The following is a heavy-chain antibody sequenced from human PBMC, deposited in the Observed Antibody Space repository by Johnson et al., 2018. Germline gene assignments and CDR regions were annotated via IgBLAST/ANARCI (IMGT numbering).Heavy chain of an antibody. J-gene: IGHJ1*01. Sequence: VQLVESGGGLVQPGRSXRLSCAASGFTFDDSAMHWVRQAPGKGLEWVSDISGSGGSTYYADSVKGRFTITRDNSKNTLYLQLNSLRAEDTAVYYWEKDGGGGELRFASAEYFQHWGQGTLVTVSS. D-gene: IGHD1-26*01. CDR3: EKDGGGGELRFASAEYFQH. CDR2: ISGSGGST. V-gene: IGHV3-23*04. CDR1: GFTFDDSA.